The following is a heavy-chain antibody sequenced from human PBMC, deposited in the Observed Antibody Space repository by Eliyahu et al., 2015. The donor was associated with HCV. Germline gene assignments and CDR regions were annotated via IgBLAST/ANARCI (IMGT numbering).Heavy chain of an antibody. D-gene: IGHD5-24*01. CDR2: IYYSGST. CDR3: ARGGEMATSDAFDI. Sequence: QLQLQESGPGLVKPSETLSLTCTVSGGSIXSXSYYWGWIRQPPGKGLEWIGSIYYSGSTYYNPSLKSRVTISVDTSKNQFSLKLSSVTAADTAVYYCARGGEMATSDAFDIWGQGTMVTVSS. J-gene: IGHJ3*02. V-gene: IGHV4-39*01. CDR1: GGSIXSXSYY.